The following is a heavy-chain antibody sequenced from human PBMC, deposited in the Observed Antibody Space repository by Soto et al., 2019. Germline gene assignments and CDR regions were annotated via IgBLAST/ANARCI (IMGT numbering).Heavy chain of an antibody. J-gene: IGHJ5*02. CDR3: AKDHRRIAVAAPLGP. CDR1: GFTFSSYG. Sequence: QVQLVESGGGVVQPGRSLRLSCAASGFTFSSYGMHWVRQAPGKGLEWVAVISYDGSNKYYAVSLKGRFTIPRDNSKNTLYLQMNSLRAEDTAVYYCAKDHRRIAVAAPLGPWGQGTLVTVSS. CDR2: ISYDGSNK. V-gene: IGHV3-30*18. D-gene: IGHD6-19*01.